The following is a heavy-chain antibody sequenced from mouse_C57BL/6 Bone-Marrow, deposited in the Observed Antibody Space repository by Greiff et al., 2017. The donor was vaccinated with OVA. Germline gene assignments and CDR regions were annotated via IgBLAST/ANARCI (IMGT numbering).Heavy chain of an antibody. CDR2: IHPSDSDT. Sequence: QVHVKQPGAELVKPGASVKVSCKASGYTFTSYWMHWVKQRPGQGLEWIGRIHPSDSDTNYNQKFKGKATLTVDKSSSTAYMQLSSLTSEDSAVYYCANGYFYAMDYWGQGTSVTVSS. J-gene: IGHJ4*01. CDR3: ANGYFYAMDY. V-gene: IGHV1-74*01. CDR1: GYTFTSYW. D-gene: IGHD2-3*01.